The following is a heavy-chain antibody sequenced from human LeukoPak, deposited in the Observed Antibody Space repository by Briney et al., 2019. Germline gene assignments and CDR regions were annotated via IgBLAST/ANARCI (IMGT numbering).Heavy chain of an antibody. V-gene: IGHV4-59*08. CDR1: GGSISRYY. CDR2: IYYSGST. CDR3: ARPSIAVAALGAFDI. Sequence: SETLSLTCTVSGGSISRYYWSWIRQPPGKGLEWIGYIYYSGSTNYNPSLKSRVTISVDTSKNQFSLKLSSVTAADTAVYYCARPSIAVAALGAFDIWGQGTMVTVSS. J-gene: IGHJ3*02. D-gene: IGHD6-19*01.